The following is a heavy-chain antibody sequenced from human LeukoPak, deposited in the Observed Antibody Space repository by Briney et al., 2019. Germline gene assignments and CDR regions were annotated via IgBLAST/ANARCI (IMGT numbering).Heavy chain of an antibody. CDR1: GFTFSNYA. Sequence: PGGSLRLSCAASGFTFSNYAMTWVRQAPGKGLEWVSVISGSGSNTDYADSVKGRFTISRDNSKNTLSLQMNSLRAEDTAIYYCASADGSGYRYYWGQGTLVTVSS. D-gene: IGHD3-22*01. CDR2: ISGSGSNT. J-gene: IGHJ4*02. CDR3: ASADGSGYRYY. V-gene: IGHV3-23*01.